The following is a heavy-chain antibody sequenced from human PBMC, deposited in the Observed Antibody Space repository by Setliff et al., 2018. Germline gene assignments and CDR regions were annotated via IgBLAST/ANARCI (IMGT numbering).Heavy chain of an antibody. J-gene: IGHJ3*01. Sequence: GESLKISCKDSGYIFTNYWIGWVRQMPGKGLEWMGIIYPADSDPRYSPSFQGQVTISVDKSISTAYLQWSTLKASDTAMYYCARLGSSSWYNDVFDFWGPGTMVTVSS. CDR3: ARLGSSSWYNDVFDF. CDR2: IYPADSDP. CDR1: GYIFTNYW. V-gene: IGHV5-51*01. D-gene: IGHD6-13*01.